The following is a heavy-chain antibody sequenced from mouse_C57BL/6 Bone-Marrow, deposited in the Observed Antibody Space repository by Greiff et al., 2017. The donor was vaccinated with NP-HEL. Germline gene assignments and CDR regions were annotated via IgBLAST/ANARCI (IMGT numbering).Heavy chain of an antibody. J-gene: IGHJ2*01. V-gene: IGHV1-59*01. D-gene: IGHD1-1*01. CDR3: ARELLFGDYYFDY. CDR1: GYTFTSYW. CDR2: IDPSDSYT. Sequence: QLQHPVSELVRPLTSVPLSCKASGYTFTSYWMHWVKQRPGQCLEWIGVIDPSDSYTNYNQKFKGKATLTVDTSSSTAYMQLSSLTSEDSAVYYCARELLFGDYYFDYWGQGTTLTVSS.